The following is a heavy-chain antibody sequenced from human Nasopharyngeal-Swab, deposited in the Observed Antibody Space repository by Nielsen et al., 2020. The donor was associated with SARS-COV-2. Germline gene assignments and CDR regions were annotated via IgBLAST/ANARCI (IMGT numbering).Heavy chain of an antibody. V-gene: IGHV3-30*04. CDR3: ARDSPDSSGYYYFDY. Sequence: GGSLRLSCAASGFTFSSYAMHWVRQAPGKGLEWMTLISYDGSNKYYADSVKGRFTISRDNSQNTLYLQMNSLRAEDTAVYYCARDSPDSSGYYYFDYWGQGTLVTVSS. CDR2: ISYDGSNK. J-gene: IGHJ4*02. D-gene: IGHD3-22*01. CDR1: GFTFSSYA.